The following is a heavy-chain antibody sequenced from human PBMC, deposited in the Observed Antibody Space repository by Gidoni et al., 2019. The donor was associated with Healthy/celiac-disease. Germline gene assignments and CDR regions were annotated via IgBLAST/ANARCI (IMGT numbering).Heavy chain of an antibody. V-gene: IGHV3-48*02. CDR3: ARDPPHYVWGSYRPYGMDV. CDR2: ISSSSSTI. Sequence: EVQLVESGGGLVQPGGSLRLSCAASGFTFSSYSMNWVRQAPGKGLEWVSYISSSSSTIYYADSVKGRFTISRDNAKNSLYLQMNSLRDEDTAVYYCARDPPHYVWGSYRPYGMDVWGQGTTVTVSS. CDR1: GFTFSSYS. J-gene: IGHJ6*02. D-gene: IGHD3-16*02.